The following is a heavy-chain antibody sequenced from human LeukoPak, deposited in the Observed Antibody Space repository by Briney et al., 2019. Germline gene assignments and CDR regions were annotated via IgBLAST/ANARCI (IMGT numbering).Heavy chain of an antibody. CDR3: ARGVERYFDWLPFDY. V-gene: IGHV1-69*13. J-gene: IGHJ4*02. CDR2: IIPIFGTA. CDR1: GGTFSSYA. Sequence: ASVKVSCKASGGTFSSYAISWVRQAPGQGLEWMGGIIPIFGTANYAQKFQGRVTITADESTSTAYMELSSLRSEDTAVCYCARGVERYFDWLPFDYWAREPWSPSPQ. D-gene: IGHD3-9*01.